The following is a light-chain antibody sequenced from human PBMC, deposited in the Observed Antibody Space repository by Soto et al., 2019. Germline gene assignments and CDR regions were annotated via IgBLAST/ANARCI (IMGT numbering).Light chain of an antibody. CDR2: QAL. CDR1: QSINSW. Sequence: DIQMTQSPSTLPASVGDRATITCRASQSINSWLSWYQKSPGKAPKLLIYQALTLESGVPSRFSGSGSGTEFTLTISSLQPDDFATYYCQEYVYYSTFGGGTKVEIK. V-gene: IGKV1-5*01. J-gene: IGKJ4*01. CDR3: QEYVYYST.